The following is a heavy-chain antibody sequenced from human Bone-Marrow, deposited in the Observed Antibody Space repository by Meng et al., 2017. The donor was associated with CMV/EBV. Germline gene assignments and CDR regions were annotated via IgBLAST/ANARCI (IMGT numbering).Heavy chain of an antibody. CDR2: IIPILGIA. Sequence: SVKVSCKVSGYTLTELSMHWVRQAPGKGLEWMGGIIPILGIANYAQKFQGRVTITADKSTSTAYMELSSLRSEDTAVYYCARWEGLRLPMDVWGQGTTVTVSS. CDR3: ARWEGLRLPMDV. V-gene: IGHV1-69*10. D-gene: IGHD5-12*01. CDR1: GYTLTELS. J-gene: IGHJ6*02.